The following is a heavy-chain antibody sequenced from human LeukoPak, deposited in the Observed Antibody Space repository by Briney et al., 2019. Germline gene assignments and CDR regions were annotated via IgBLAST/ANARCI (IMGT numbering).Heavy chain of an antibody. J-gene: IGHJ5*02. D-gene: IGHD6-13*01. V-gene: IGHV5-51*01. CDR1: GYSFTSYW. Sequence: GESLKISCKGSGYSFTSYWIGWVRQMPGKGLEWMGIIYPGDSDTRYSPSFQGQVTISADKSISTAYLQWSSLKASDTAMYYCARRGQIAAAGSLWFDPWGQGTLVTVSS. CDR3: ARRGQIAAAGSLWFDP. CDR2: IYPGDSDT.